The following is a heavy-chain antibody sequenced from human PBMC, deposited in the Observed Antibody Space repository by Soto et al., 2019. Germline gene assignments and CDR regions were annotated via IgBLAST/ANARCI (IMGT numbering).Heavy chain of an antibody. D-gene: IGHD3-16*01. J-gene: IGHJ4*02. CDR3: ARGGDGDY. CDR1: GYTFTSYG. CDR2: IRAHNDNT. V-gene: IGHV1-18*01. Sequence: QVHLVQSGAEVRKPGASVKVSCKGSGYTFTSYGIAWVRQAPGQGLEWMGWIRAHNDNTNYAQKGQGRVTVTRDTSPSTADMELRNLRSDDTAVYYCARGGDGDYGGQGARVTVSS.